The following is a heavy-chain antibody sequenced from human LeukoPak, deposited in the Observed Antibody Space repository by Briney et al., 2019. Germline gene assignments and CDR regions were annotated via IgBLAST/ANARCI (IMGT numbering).Heavy chain of an antibody. D-gene: IGHD6-6*01. CDR3: ARGDGTSSGLYFHY. Sequence: GGSLRLSCAASGFTFGGFWMSWVRQAPGKGLEWVANIRQDGSAEYYVDSVKGRFTISRDNANKSLYLQMNSLRAEDTALYYCARGDGTSSGLYFHYGGQGTLVTVSS. CDR1: GFTFGGFW. V-gene: IGHV3-7*01. J-gene: IGHJ4*02. CDR2: IRQDGSAE.